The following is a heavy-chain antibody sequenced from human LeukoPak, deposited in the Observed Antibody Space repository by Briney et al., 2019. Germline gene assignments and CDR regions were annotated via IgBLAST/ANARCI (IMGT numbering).Heavy chain of an antibody. CDR1: GYSFTTYD. V-gene: IGHV1-8*01. D-gene: IGHD3-22*01. CDR3: ARIFVDSSGYFYYWFDP. J-gene: IGHJ5*02. CDR2: MNPNSGNA. Sequence: GASVKASCKASGYSFTTYDINWVRQAPGQGLEWMGWMNPNSGNAGYAQKFQGRVTMTRNTSITTAYMELSSLRSEDTAVYYCARIFVDSSGYFYYWFDPWGQGTLVTVSS.